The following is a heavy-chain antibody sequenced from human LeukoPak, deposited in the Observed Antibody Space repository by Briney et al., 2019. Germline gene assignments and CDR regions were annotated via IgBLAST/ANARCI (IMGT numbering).Heavy chain of an antibody. V-gene: IGHV4-59*08. D-gene: IGHD2-15*01. CDR3: ARGYCSSGSCYKNWFDP. J-gene: IGHJ5*02. Sequence: SETLSLTCTVSGGSISSYYWSWIRQPPGKGLEWIGYIYYSGSTNYNPSLKSRVTISVDTSKNQFSLKLSSVTAADTAVYYCARGYCSSGSCYKNWFDPWRQGTLVTVSS. CDR2: IYYSGST. CDR1: GGSISSYY.